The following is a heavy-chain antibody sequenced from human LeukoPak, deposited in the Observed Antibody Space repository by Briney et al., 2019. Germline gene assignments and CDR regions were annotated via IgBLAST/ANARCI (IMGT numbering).Heavy chain of an antibody. CDR3: AKEPQEFCSSTSCPNWFDS. V-gene: IGHV3-23*01. D-gene: IGHD2-2*01. CDR2: ISASGGTT. J-gene: IGHJ5*01. Sequence: GGSLRLSCAASGFTFNNYAMSWVRQAPGKGLEWVSAISASGGTTYYADSVKGRFTISRDNSENTLFLQMNSLRAEDTAVYYCAKEPQEFCSSTSCPNWFDSWGQGTLVTVSS. CDR1: GFTFNNYA.